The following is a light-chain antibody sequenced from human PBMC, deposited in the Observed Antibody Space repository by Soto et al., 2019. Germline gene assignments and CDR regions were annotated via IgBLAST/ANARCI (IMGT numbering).Light chain of an antibody. CDR3: QQYHTYSYT. J-gene: IGKJ2*01. V-gene: IGKV1-5*01. Sequence: DIQMTQSPSTLSASVGDRVTITCRASQSISNWLAWYQQRPGKAPKLLIYDASTLESWVPSRFSGSGSGTEFTLTISCLRPDDFATYYCQQYHTYSYTFGQGTKLEIK. CDR2: DAS. CDR1: QSISNW.